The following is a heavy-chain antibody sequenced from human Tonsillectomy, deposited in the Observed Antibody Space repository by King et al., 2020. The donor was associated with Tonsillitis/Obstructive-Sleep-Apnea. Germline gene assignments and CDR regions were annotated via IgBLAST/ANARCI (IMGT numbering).Heavy chain of an antibody. CDR2: IYYSGST. Sequence: LQLQESGPGLVKPSEALSLTCTVSGGSISSYYWSWIRQPPGKGLEWIGYIYYSGSTNYNPSLKSRVTISVDTYKNQFSLKLSSVTAADTAVYYCASHSPSIAVAGSNAFDIWGQGTMVTVSS. CDR3: ASHSPSIAVAGSNAFDI. J-gene: IGHJ3*02. D-gene: IGHD6-19*01. CDR1: GGSISSYY. V-gene: IGHV4-59*01.